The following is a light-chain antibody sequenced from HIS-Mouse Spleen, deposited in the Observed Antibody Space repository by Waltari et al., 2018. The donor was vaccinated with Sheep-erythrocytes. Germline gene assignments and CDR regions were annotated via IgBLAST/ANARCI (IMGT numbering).Light chain of an antibody. CDR2: DVS. J-gene: IGLJ2*01. V-gene: IGLV2-11*01. CDR3: CSYAGSYTVV. CDR1: SMDCGGYNS. Sequence: QSALTQPRSVSGSPGQSVPISCTGTSMDCGGYNSVSWYQQHPGKAPKLMIYDVSKRPSGVPDRFSGSKSGNTASLTISGLQAEDEADYYCCSYAGSYTVVFGGGTKLTVL.